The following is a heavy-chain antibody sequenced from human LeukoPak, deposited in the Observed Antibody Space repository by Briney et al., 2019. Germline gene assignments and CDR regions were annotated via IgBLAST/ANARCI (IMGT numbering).Heavy chain of an antibody. V-gene: IGHV3-33*01. CDR2: IWYDGSNK. Sequence: SCKASGGTFSSYGMHWVRQAPGKGLEWVAVIWYDGSNKYYADSVKGRFTISRDNSKNTLYLQMNSLRAEDTAVYYCARSEVVPAAIPFGMDVWGQGTTVTVSS. CDR3: ARSEVVPAAIPFGMDV. D-gene: IGHD2-2*02. CDR1: GGTFSSYG. J-gene: IGHJ6*02.